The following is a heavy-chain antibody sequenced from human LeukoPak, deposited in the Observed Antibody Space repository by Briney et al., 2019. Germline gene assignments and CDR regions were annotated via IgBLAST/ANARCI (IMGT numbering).Heavy chain of an antibody. CDR2: IYNSGST. Sequence: SETLSLTCAVYGGSFSGYYWSWIRQPPGKGLEWIGSIYNSGSTYYNPSLKSRVTISVDTSKNQFSLKLNSVTAADTAVYYCARHYGPWGQGTLVTVSS. CDR1: GGSFSGYY. D-gene: IGHD3-16*01. CDR3: ARHYGP. V-gene: IGHV4-34*01. J-gene: IGHJ5*02.